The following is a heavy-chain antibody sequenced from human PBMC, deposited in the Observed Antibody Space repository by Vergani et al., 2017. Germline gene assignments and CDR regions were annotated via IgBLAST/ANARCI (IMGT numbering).Heavy chain of an antibody. Sequence: QVQLVQSGAEVKKPGASVKVSCKASGYTFTSYAMNWVRQAPGQGLEWMGWINTNTGNPTYAQVFTGRFVFSLDTSVSTAYLQICSLKAEDTAVYYCARDLRNSRARGEMATIGSWGQGTLVTVSS. V-gene: IGHV7-4-1*01. CDR1: GYTFTSYA. CDR3: ARDLRNSRARGEMATIGS. D-gene: IGHD5-24*01. J-gene: IGHJ4*02. CDR2: INTNTGNP.